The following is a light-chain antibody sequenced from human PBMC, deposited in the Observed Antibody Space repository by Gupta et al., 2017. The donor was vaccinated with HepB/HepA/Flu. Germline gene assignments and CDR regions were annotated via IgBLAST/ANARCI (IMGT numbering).Light chain of an antibody. Sequence: VLTQSPGTLSLSPGERATLSCRATQDVNNNYLSWYQQRRGQAPRLLIYGASSRATGIPDRFSGSGSGTDFTLIINRLEPEDFAVYYCQQYGNSPLTFGQGTKVEI. CDR1: QDVNNNY. CDR3: QQYGNSPLT. V-gene: IGKV3-20*01. CDR2: GAS. J-gene: IGKJ1*01.